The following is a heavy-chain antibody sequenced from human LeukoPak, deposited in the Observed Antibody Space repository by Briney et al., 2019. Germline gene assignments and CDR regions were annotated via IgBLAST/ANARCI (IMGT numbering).Heavy chain of an antibody. CDR2: IDHRGDT. J-gene: IGHJ4*03. CDR1: GGSFSRYY. V-gene: IGHV4-34*01. CDR3: ARGATISEAGYFDF. D-gene: IGHD5-24*01. Sequence: SATLSLTCAVYGGSFSRYYWSWIRQSPGKGLEWIAEIDHRGDTNYTPSVKSRVTISVDTSKNQFSLKVRSLSAADTAVYYCARGATISEAGYFDFWGQGTPVTVSS.